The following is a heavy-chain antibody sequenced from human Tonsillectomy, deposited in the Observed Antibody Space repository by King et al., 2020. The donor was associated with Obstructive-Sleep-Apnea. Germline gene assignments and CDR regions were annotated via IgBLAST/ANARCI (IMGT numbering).Heavy chain of an antibody. D-gene: IGHD6-13*01. CDR2: IYYSGGT. CDR3: ARHPSSPAGTDRAFDI. J-gene: IGHJ3*02. V-gene: IGHV4-39*01. CDR1: GGSISSSSFY. Sequence: LQLQESGPGLVKPSETLSLTCIVSGGSISSSSFYWGWIRQPPGKGLEWIGNIYYSGGTDYKSSLKSRVTISVDTSKNQFSLRLTSLTAADTAVYYCARHPSSPAGTDRAFDIWGQGTMVIVSS.